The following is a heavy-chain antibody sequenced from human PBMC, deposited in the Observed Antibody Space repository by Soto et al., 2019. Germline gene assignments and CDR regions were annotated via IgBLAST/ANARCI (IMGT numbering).Heavy chain of an antibody. J-gene: IGHJ4*02. CDR1: GGTFSSYA. D-gene: IGHD5-12*01. CDR3: ARGGDGYNYLYYFDY. Sequence: EASVKVSCKASGGTFSSYAISWVRQAPGQGLEWMGGIIPIFGTANYAQKFQGRVTITADESTSTAYMELSSLRSEDTAVYYCARGGDGYNYLYYFDYWGQGTLVTVSS. V-gene: IGHV1-69*13. CDR2: IIPIFGTA.